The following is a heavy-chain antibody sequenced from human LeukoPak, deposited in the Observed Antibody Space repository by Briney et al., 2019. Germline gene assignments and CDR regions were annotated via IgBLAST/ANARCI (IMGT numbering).Heavy chain of an antibody. V-gene: IGHV3-48*01. CDR2: ISSSSSTI. Sequence: GGSLRLSCAASGFTFSSYSMNWVRQAPGEGLEWVSYISSSSSTIYYADSVKGRFTISRDNAKNSLYLQMNSLRAEDTAVYYCARDEYNIVLMVYAIFDYWGQGTLVTVSS. CDR1: GFTFSSYS. D-gene: IGHD2-8*01. CDR3: ARDEYNIVLMVYAIFDY. J-gene: IGHJ4*02.